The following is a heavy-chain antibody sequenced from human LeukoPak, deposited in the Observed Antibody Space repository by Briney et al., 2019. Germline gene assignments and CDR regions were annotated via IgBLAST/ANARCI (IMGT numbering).Heavy chain of an antibody. CDR3: ARAPYSTNWFFDY. CDR2: INSGGTT. D-gene: IGHD6-13*01. J-gene: IGHJ4*02. CDR1: VFPVSSNY. V-gene: IGHV3-66*01. Sequence: PGGSLRLSCAASVFPVSSNYMTWVRQAPGKGREWVSVINSGGTTYYADSVKGRFTISRDNSKNTLNLQMNSLRAEDTAVYYCARAPYSTNWFFDYWGQGTLVTVSA.